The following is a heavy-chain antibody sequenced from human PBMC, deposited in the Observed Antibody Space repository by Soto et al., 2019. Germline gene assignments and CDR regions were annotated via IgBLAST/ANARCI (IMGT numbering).Heavy chain of an antibody. CDR3: ARGSSFRGDFDI. CDR1: GGSVISSSW. CDR2: IYHAGSP. V-gene: IGHV4-4*02. D-gene: IGHD2-21*01. Sequence: SETLSLTCGVSGGSVISSSWWTWVRQSPGKGLEWIGEIYHAGSPNYNPSFQSRISISLDKSKNTFSLRLTSVAAADAAIYYCARGSSFRGDFDIWGQGTTVTVSS. J-gene: IGHJ3*02.